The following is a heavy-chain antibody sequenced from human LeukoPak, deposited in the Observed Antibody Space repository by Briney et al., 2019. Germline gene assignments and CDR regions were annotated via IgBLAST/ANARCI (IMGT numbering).Heavy chain of an antibody. J-gene: IGHJ6*03. CDR2: IRYDGSNK. CDR1: GFTFSSYG. Sequence: GGSLRLSCAASGFTFSSYGMHWVRQAPGKGLEWVAFIRYDGSNKYYADSVKGRFTISRDNSKNTLYLQMNSLRAEDTAVYYCAKDSVIFSYYYYMDVWGKGTTVTVSS. V-gene: IGHV3-30*02. CDR3: AKDSVIFSYYYYMDV.